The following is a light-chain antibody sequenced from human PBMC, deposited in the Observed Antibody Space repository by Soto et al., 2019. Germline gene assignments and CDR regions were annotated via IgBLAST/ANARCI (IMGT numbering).Light chain of an antibody. CDR1: QSIDTN. CDR3: QQYNNWRT. CDR2: HAS. Sequence: EIVMTQSPDTRSLSPGGRATLSFRASQSIDTNLAWYQQSPGRAPRLFIYHASTRATGIPDRFSGSGSGTEVSLTISSAQSEYFALYYCQQYNNWRTFGQGTRLEIK. J-gene: IGKJ5*01. V-gene: IGKV3-15*01.